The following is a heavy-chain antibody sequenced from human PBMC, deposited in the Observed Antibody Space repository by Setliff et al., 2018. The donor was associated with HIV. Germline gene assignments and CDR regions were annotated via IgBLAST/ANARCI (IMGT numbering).Heavy chain of an antibody. CDR3: SFKETEFLSGYSH. CDR1: GGTFRNSG. Sequence: SVKVSCKASGGTFRNSGVSWVRQAPGKGLEWMGGIIPVFGIANYAQKLQGRVTITADESTSTAYMALSSLTPEDTAVYYCSFKETEFLSGYSHWGQGTLVTVSS. CDR2: IIPVFGIA. D-gene: IGHD3-3*01. V-gene: IGHV1-69*13. J-gene: IGHJ4*02.